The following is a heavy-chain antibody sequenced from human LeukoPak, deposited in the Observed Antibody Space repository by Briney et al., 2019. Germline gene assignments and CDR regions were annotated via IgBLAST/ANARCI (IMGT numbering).Heavy chain of an antibody. D-gene: IGHD1-26*01. CDR2: IYYSGST. CDR3: ARDRVGATTGFDY. CDR1: GGSISRSGYY. J-gene: IGHJ4*02. Sequence: SETLSLTCTVSGGSISRSGYYWSWIRQHPGKGLEWIGYIYYSGSTYYNPSLKSRVTISVDTSKIQFSLKLSSVTAADTAVYYCARDRVGATTGFDYWGQGTLVTVSS. V-gene: IGHV4-31*03.